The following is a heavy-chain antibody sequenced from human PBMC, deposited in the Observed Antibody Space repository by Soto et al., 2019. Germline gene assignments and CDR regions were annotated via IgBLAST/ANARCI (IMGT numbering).Heavy chain of an antibody. D-gene: IGHD6-13*01. J-gene: IGHJ6*03. CDR2: IIPILGIA. V-gene: IGHV1-69*02. CDR1: GGTFSSYT. Sequence: QVQLVQSGAEVKKPGSSVKVSCKASGGTFSSYTISWVRQAPGQGREWTGTIIPILGIANYAQKFQGRVTITADKSTSTAYMELSSLRSEDTAVYYCASYSSSWTIYYMDVWGKGTTVTVSS. CDR3: ASYSSSWTIYYMDV.